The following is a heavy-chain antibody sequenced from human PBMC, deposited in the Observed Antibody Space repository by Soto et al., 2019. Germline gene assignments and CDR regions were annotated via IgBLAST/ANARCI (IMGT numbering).Heavy chain of an antibody. D-gene: IGHD6-13*01. CDR1: GGSISSSNW. V-gene: IGHV4-4*02. CDR3: ASPIAAAGGDYYYGMDV. J-gene: IGHJ6*02. CDR2: IYHSGST. Sequence: QVQLQESGPGLVKPSGTLSLTCAVSGGSISSSNWWSWVRQPPGKGLEWIGEIYHSGSTNYNPSLKSRVTISVDKSKNRCSLKLSSVTAADTAVYYCASPIAAAGGDYYYGMDVWGQGTTVTVSS.